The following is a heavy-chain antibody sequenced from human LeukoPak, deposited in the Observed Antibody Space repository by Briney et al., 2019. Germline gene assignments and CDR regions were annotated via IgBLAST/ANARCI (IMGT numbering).Heavy chain of an antibody. CDR1: GFTFSSYG. Sequence: PGGSLRLSCAASGFTFSSYGMHWVRQAPGKGLEWVAVISYDGSNKYYADSVKGRFTISRDNSKNTLYLQMNSLRAEDTAVYYCAKDLRIEYSTTFDYWGQGTLVTVSS. D-gene: IGHD6-6*01. J-gene: IGHJ4*02. CDR3: AKDLRIEYSTTFDY. CDR2: ISYDGSNK. V-gene: IGHV3-30*18.